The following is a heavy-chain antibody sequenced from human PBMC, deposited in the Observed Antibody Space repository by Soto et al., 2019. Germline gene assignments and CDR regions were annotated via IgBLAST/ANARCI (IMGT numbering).Heavy chain of an antibody. CDR1: GFTFSSYA. J-gene: IGHJ2*01. CDR2: ISGSGGST. D-gene: IGHD6-6*01. Sequence: GVSLRLSCAACGFTFSSYAMSWVRQAPGKGLEWVSAISGSGGSTYYADSVKGRFTISRDNSKNTLYLQMNSLRAEDTAVYYCATPLRRQLGRLRYFELWGRGTLVTVSS. CDR3: ATPLRRQLGRLRYFEL. V-gene: IGHV3-23*01.